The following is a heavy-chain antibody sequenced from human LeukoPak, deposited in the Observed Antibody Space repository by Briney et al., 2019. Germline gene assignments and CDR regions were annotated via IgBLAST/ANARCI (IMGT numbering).Heavy chain of an antibody. CDR1: GDSVSSNSAA. CDR3: ARGPPPTGYSGYDEYNWFDP. Sequence: SQTLSLTCAISGDSVSSNSAAWNWIRQSPSRGLEWLGRTYYRSKWYNDYAVSVKSRITINPDTSKNQFSLQLNSVTPEDTAVYYCARGPPPTGYSGYDEYNWFDPWGQGTLVTVSS. CDR2: TYYRSKWYN. V-gene: IGHV6-1*01. J-gene: IGHJ5*02. D-gene: IGHD5-12*01.